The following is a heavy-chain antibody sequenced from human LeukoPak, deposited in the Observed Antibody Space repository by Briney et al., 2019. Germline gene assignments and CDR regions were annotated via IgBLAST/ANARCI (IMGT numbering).Heavy chain of an antibody. V-gene: IGHV4-34*01. CDR1: GGSFSGYY. CDR3: ARGGYYRYDAFDI. D-gene: IGHD3-3*01. J-gene: IGHJ3*02. CDR2: INHSGST. Sequence: SETLSLTCAVYGGSFSGYYWSWIRQPPGKGLEWIGEINHSGSTNYNPSLKSRVTISVDRSKNQFSLKLSSVTAADTAVYYCARGGYYRYDAFDIWGQGTMVTVSS.